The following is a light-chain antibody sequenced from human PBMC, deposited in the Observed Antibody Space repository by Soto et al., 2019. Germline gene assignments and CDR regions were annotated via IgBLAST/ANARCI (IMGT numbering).Light chain of an antibody. V-gene: IGLV2-14*01. Sequence: QSVLTQPASVSGSPGQSITISCTGTSSDVGGYNYVSWYQQHPGKAPKLMIYDVSNRPSGVSNRFSGSKSGNTASLTISGLQAEEEDDYYCSSYTRGSPQVFGGGTKLTVL. CDR1: SSDVGGYNY. CDR3: SSYTRGSPQV. CDR2: DVS. J-gene: IGLJ2*01.